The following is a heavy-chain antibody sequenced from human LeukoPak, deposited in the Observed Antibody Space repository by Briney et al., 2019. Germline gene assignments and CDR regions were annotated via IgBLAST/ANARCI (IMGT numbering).Heavy chain of an antibody. CDR2: INHSGST. CDR3: ARDSPSPYSNSSISYYYYYMDV. D-gene: IGHD4-11*01. Sequence: SETLSLTCAVYGGSFSGYYWSWIRQPPGKGLEWIGEINHSGSTNYNPSLKSRVTISVDTSKNQFSLKLSSVTAADTAVYYCARDSPSPYSNSSISYYYYYMDVWGKGTTVTVSS. CDR1: GGSFSGYY. V-gene: IGHV4-34*01. J-gene: IGHJ6*03.